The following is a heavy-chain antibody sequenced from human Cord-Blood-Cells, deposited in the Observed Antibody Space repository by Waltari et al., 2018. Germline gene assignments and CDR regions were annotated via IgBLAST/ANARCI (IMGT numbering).Heavy chain of an antibody. Sequence: QVQLQQWGAGLLKPSETLSLTCAVYGGSFSGYYWSWIRQPPGKGLEWIGEINHSGSTNYNPSSKSRVTISVDTSKNQFSLKLSSVTAADTAVYYCASPHPDYYGSGSYYAFDIWGQGTMVTVSS. D-gene: IGHD3-10*01. CDR3: ASPHPDYYGSGSYYAFDI. CDR2: INHSGST. V-gene: IGHV4-34*01. CDR1: GGSFSGYY. J-gene: IGHJ3*02.